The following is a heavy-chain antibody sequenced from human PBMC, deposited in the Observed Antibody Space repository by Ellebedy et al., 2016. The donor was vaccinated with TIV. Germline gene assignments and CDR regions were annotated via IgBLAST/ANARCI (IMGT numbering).Heavy chain of an antibody. CDR3: AREFGDCSGGSCYGYFDL. CDR1: GFTFSSYA. Sequence: GGSLRLSCTASGFTFSSYAMHWVRQAPGKGLEWVAVISYDGSNKYYADSVKGRFTISRDNSKNTLYLQMNSLRAEDTAVYYCAREFGDCSGGSCYGYFDLWGRGTLVTVSS. V-gene: IGHV3-30-3*01. D-gene: IGHD2-15*01. J-gene: IGHJ2*01. CDR2: ISYDGSNK.